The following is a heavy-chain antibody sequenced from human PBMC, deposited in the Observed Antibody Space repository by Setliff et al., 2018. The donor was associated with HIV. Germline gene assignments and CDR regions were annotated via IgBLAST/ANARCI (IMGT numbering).Heavy chain of an antibody. V-gene: IGHV5-51*01. CDR3: ARGSSSVNYYHYGLDV. J-gene: IGHJ6*02. D-gene: IGHD3-10*01. CDR2: VHPSDSDT. CDR1: GYSFTSQW. Sequence: PGESLKISCEGSGYSFTSQWIAWVRQMPGKGLEWMGIVHPSDSDTRYSPSFQGQVTISVDKSINTAYLQWSSLKTSDTAIYYCARGSSSVNYYHYGLDVWGQGTTVTVSS.